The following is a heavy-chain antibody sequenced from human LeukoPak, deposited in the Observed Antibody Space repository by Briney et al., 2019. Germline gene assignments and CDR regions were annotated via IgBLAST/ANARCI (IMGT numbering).Heavy chain of an antibody. D-gene: IGHD6-19*01. CDR2: IYYSGST. J-gene: IGHJ6*03. CDR3: ARHRGLGYYYYYYMDV. CDR1: GGSISSYY. V-gene: IGHV4-59*08. Sequence: SETLSLTCTVSGGSISSYYWSWIRQPPGKGLEWIGYIYYSGSTNYNPSLKSRVTISVGTSKNQFSLKLSSVTAADTAVYYCARHRGLGYYYYYYMDVWGKGTTVTISS.